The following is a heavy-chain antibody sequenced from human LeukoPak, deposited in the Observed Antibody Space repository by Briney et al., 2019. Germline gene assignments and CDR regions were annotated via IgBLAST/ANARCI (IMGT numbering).Heavy chain of an antibody. V-gene: IGHV3-9*01. CDR1: GFTFDDYA. J-gene: IGHJ4*02. D-gene: IGHD6-19*01. CDR3: AKDHEQWPREGYLDY. CDR2: ISWNSGSI. Sequence: GGSLRLSCAASGFTFDDYAMHWVRQAPGKGLEWVSGISWNSGSIEYADSVKGRFTISRDNAKNSLYLQMNSLRTEDTALYYCAKDHEQWPREGYLDYWGQGTLVTVSS.